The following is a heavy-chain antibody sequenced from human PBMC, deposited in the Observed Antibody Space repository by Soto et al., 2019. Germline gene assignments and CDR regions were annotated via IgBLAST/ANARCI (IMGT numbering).Heavy chain of an antibody. Sequence: PSETLSLTCTVSGGSISSGGYYWSWILHHPGKGLEWIGYIYYSVSTYYNPSLKSRVTISVDTSKNQFSLKLSSVTAADTAVYYCARDQEAAGTRYFEYWGKGNMVTVSA. D-gene: IGHD1-7*01. V-gene: IGHV4-31*03. CDR3: ARDQEAAGTRYFEY. CDR2: IYYSVST. CDR1: GGSISSGGYY. J-gene: IGHJ4*02.